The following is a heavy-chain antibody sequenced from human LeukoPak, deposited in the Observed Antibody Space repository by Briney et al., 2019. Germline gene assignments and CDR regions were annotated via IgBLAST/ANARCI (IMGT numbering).Heavy chain of an antibody. D-gene: IGHD3-22*01. J-gene: IGHJ5*02. Sequence: GASVKVSCKASGYTFTSYGISWVRQAPGQGLEWMGWISAYNGNTNYAQKLQGRVTMTTDTSTSTAYMELRSLRSDDTAVYYCARGDSYYDSSGYYLNWFDPWGQGTLVTVSS. CDR2: ISAYNGNT. CDR1: GYTFTSYG. V-gene: IGHV1-18*01. CDR3: ARGDSYYDSSGYYLNWFDP.